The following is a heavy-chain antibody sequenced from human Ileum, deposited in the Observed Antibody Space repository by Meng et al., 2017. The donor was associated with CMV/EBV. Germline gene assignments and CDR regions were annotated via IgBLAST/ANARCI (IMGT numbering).Heavy chain of an antibody. CDR3: TRGPVSGGYGNFVY. V-gene: IGHV3-74*01. Sequence: GESLKISCAASGFIFSSHWMHCVRQAPGKGLVWISRINSDGTTTTYADSVKGRFTISRDNAKNTLYLQMNSLRADDTAVYYCTRGPVSGGYGNFVYWGQGTLVTVSS. J-gene: IGHJ4*02. CDR1: GFIFSSHW. CDR2: INSDGTTT. D-gene: IGHD3-16*01.